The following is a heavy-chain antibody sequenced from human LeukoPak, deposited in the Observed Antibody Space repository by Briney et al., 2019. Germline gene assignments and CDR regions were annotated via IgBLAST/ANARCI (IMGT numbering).Heavy chain of an antibody. CDR2: VNPSGGST. J-gene: IGHJ4*02. D-gene: IGHD3-10*01. CDR3: ARSPMVRGAPFDY. V-gene: IGHV1-46*01. Sequence: GASVNVSCKASGYTFTSYYMHWVRQAPGQGLEWMGIVNPSGGSTSYAQKFQGRVTMTRDTSTGTVYMELSSLRSEDTAVYYCARSPMVRGAPFDYWGQGTLVTVSS. CDR1: GYTFTSYY.